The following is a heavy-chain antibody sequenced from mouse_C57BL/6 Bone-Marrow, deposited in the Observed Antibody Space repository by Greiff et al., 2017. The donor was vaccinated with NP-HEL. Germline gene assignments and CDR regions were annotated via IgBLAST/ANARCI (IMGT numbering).Heavy chain of an antibody. CDR3: AGLL. Sequence: EVMLVESGGDLVKPGGSLKLSCAASGFTFSSYGMSWVRQTPDKRLEWVATISSGGSYTYYPDSVKGRFTISRDNAKNTLYLQMSSLKSEDTAMYYCAGLLWGQGTLVTVSA. V-gene: IGHV5-6*02. D-gene: IGHD1-1*01. J-gene: IGHJ3*01. CDR1: GFTFSSYG. CDR2: ISSGGSYT.